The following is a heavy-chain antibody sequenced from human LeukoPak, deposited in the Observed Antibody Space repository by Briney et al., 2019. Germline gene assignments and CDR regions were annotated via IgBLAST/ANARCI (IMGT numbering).Heavy chain of an antibody. V-gene: IGHV3-7*01. CDR3: ATYTHWVAGDV. CDR1: GFTFSDSW. J-gene: IGHJ6*02. CDR2: MNQDGSAK. D-gene: IGHD3-16*01. Sequence: GGSLRLSCAASGFTFSDSWMSWVRQDPGKGLEWVTNMNQDGSAKGYVDSVKGRFTISRDNARNSLYLQMSSLRPEDTAVYYCATYTHWVAGDVWGQGTTVTVSS.